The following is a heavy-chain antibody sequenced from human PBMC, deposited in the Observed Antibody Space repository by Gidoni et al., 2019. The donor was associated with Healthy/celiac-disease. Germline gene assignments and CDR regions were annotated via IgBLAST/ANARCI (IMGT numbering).Heavy chain of an antibody. V-gene: IGHV3-33*01. CDR3: ARDGDYALVPFQH. CDR2: IWYDGSNK. CDR1: GFTFSSYG. D-gene: IGHD4-17*01. J-gene: IGHJ1*01. Sequence: QVQLVESGGGVVQPGRSLRLSCAASGFTFSSYGMHGVRQAPGKGLEWVAVIWYDGSNKYYADSVKGRFTISRDNSKNTLYLQMNSLRAEDTAVYYCARDGDYALVPFQHWGQGTLVTVSS.